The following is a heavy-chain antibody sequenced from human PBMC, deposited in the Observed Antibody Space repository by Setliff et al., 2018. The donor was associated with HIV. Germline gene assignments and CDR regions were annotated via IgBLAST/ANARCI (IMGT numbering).Heavy chain of an antibody. CDR1: GGTFSSYA. Sequence: SVKVSCKASGGTFSSYAISWVRQAPGQGLEWMGRIIPIFGTANYAQKFQGRVTITADESTNTAYMELSSLRPEDTAVYYCASGSHGEGATDYWGLGTLVTV. J-gene: IGHJ4*02. CDR3: ASGSHGEGATDY. CDR2: IIPIFGTA. D-gene: IGHD1-26*01. V-gene: IGHV1-69*13.